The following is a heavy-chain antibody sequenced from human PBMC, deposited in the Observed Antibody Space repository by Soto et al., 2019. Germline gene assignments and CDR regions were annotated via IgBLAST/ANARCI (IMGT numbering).Heavy chain of an antibody. D-gene: IGHD3-3*01. CDR1: GGSFSGYY. CDR2: INHSGST. Sequence: SSETLSLTCAVYGGSFSGYYWSWIRQPPGKGLEWIGEINHSGSTNYNPSLKSRVTISVDTSKNQFSLKLSSVTAADTAVYYCARARATDYDFWSGYPNWFDPWGQGTLVTVSS. V-gene: IGHV4-34*01. J-gene: IGHJ5*02. CDR3: ARARATDYDFWSGYPNWFDP.